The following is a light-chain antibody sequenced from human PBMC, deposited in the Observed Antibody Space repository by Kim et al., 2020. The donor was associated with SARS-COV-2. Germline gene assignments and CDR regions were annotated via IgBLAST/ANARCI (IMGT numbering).Light chain of an antibody. CDR2: EAS. Sequence: DIQMTQSPSTLSASVGDRVTITCRASRSIAGLLAWYQQKPGQAPKLLIYEASTLKSGVPSSFTGSGSGTEFTLIISSLQPEDFAIYYCQQYRRYPWSFGQWAKVDIK. J-gene: IGKJ1*01. V-gene: IGKV1-5*03. CDR3: QQYRRYPWS. CDR1: RSIAGL.